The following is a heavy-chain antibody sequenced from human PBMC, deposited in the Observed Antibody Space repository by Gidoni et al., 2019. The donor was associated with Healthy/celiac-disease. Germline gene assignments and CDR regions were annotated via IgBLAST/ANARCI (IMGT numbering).Heavy chain of an antibody. Sequence: EVQLVQSGAEVKKPGESLKISCKGSGYSFTSYWIGWVRQMPGKGLEWMGIIYPGDSDTRYSPSFQGQVTISADKSISTAYLQWSSLKASDTAMYYCARRGYCSGGSCYSEFAFDIWGQGTMVTVSS. CDR3: ARRGYCSGGSCYSEFAFDI. D-gene: IGHD2-15*01. V-gene: IGHV5-51*01. CDR1: GYSFTSYW. CDR2: IYPGDSDT. J-gene: IGHJ3*02.